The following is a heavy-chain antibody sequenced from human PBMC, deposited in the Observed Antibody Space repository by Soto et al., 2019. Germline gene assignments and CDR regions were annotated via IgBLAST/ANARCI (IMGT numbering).Heavy chain of an antibody. J-gene: IGHJ5*01. D-gene: IGHD3-9*01. Sequence: QVQLLQSGAEVKKPGASVKVSCKASGYTFTHYGITWLRQAPGQGPEWMGWISAYNGNRDYAQNLQDRVTMTTDTSTSTADMELRSLRSDDTAVYYCARPQNDILTDSYTNFFDSWGQGTLVTVSS. CDR2: ISAYNGNR. CDR1: GYTFTHYG. V-gene: IGHV1-18*01. CDR3: ARPQNDILTDSYTNFFDS.